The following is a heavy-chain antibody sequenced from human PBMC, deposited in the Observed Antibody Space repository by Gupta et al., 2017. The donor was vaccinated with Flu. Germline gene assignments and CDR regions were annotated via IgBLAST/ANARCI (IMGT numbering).Heavy chain of an antibody. CDR2: ISQSGTNT. V-gene: IGHV3-23*01. CDR1: D. Sequence: DISWVRQAPGKGLEWVSGISQSGTNTYYADAVKGRVTVSRDNAKNTLYLEMNSLRVDDTAVYHGALGWGTGWFFDLWGRGTRVSVSS. CDR3: ALGWGTGWFFDL. J-gene: IGHJ2*01. D-gene: IGHD7-27*01.